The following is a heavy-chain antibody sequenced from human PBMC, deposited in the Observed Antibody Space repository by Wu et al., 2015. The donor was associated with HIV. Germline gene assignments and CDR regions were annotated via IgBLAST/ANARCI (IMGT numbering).Heavy chain of an antibody. Sequence: QVQLVQSGAEVKKPGASVKVSCKASGYTVSNYYIHWIQQAPGLGLEWMGWINPNSGGTNYAQKFQGRVTMTRDTSISTAYMELSGLTSDDTAIYFCARAGGVWLHISYGMDVWGQGTTVTVSS. J-gene: IGHJ6*02. CDR1: GYTVSNYY. CDR3: ARAGGVWLHISYGMDV. V-gene: IGHV1-2*02. D-gene: IGHD5-24*01. CDR2: INPNSGGT.